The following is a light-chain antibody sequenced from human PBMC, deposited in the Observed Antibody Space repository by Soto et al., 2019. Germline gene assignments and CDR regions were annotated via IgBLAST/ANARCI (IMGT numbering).Light chain of an antibody. J-gene: IGKJ2*01. Sequence: DIQMTQSPSSLSASGGDRVTITCRASQSIYSSLNWYHQKPGKAPKLLIYAASNLQSVVPSRFSGSGSGTDFTLSISSLQPEDFATYYCQQSYSAPYTFGQGTKLEI. CDR3: QQSYSAPYT. V-gene: IGKV1-39*01. CDR1: QSIYSS. CDR2: AAS.